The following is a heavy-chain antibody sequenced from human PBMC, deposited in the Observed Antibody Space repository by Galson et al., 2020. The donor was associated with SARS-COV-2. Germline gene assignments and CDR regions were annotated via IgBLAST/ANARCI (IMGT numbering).Heavy chain of an antibody. D-gene: IGHD3-9*01. CDR2: INPKTGET. CDR1: GYTFSDYN. CDR3: ARDPYDILAGYLF. J-gene: IGHJ4*02. V-gene: IGHV1-2*02. Sequence: ASVKVSCKASGYTFSDYNMNWVRQAPGQGLEWMGWINPKTGETKYAQKFQGRVSMTRDRSVNTAFMELSDLRSEDTAMYFCARDPYDILAGYLFWGQGTLVTVSS.